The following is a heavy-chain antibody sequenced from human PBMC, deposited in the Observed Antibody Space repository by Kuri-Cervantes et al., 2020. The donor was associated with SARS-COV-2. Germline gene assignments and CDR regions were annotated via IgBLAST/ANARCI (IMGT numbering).Heavy chain of an antibody. CDR1: GFTFSSYD. Sequence: GESLKISCAASGFTFSSYDMHWVRQATGKGLEWVSAIGTAGDTYYPGSVKGRFTISRDNSKNTLYLQMNSLRAEDTAVYYCAKDHYYDSSGYHQLDYWGRGTLVTVSS. CDR3: AKDHYYDSSGYHQLDY. D-gene: IGHD3-22*01. CDR2: IGTAGDT. J-gene: IGHJ4*02. V-gene: IGHV3-13*01.